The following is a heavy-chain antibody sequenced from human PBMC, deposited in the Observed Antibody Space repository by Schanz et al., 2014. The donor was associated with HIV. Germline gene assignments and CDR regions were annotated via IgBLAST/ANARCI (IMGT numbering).Heavy chain of an antibody. V-gene: IGHV3-30*18. D-gene: IGHD2-2*01. J-gene: IGHJ4*02. CDR2: VSYDGSNK. CDR1: GFTFRSYG. CDR3: AKVGRIYSTTWIDY. Sequence: QVQLVESGGGVGQPGRSLRLSCTASGFTFRSYGMHWVRQAPGKGLEWEAVVSYDGSNKYYADSVKGRFTISRDNSKNTLYLQMNSLRREDTAVYYCAKVGRIYSTTWIDYWGQGTLVTVSS.